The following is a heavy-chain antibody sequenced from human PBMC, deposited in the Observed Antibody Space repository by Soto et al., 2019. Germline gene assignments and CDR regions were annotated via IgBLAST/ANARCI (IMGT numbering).Heavy chain of an antibody. CDR2: INIGSGNT. D-gene: IGHD2-21*02. Sequence: QVQLVQSGAEEKKPGASVKVSCKASGYAFSSYAMHWVRQAPGQGLEWMGWINIGSGNTEYSQNFQDRITITRDTSGSTVYMERSSLRSEDTAVYSCARDGGDCGYRLTYYYYIGLDVWGQGTTFSVSS. V-gene: IGHV1-3*05. CDR3: ARDGGDCGYRLTYYYYIGLDV. J-gene: IGHJ6*02. CDR1: GYAFSSYA.